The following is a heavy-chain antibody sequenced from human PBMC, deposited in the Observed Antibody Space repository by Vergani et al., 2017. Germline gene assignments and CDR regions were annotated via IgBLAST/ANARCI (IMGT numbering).Heavy chain of an antibody. CDR3: AKASEEYSSSSDAFDI. CDR2: ISGSGGRT. Sequence: EVQLLESGGGLVQPGGSLRLSCAASGFTFSSYAMSWVRQAPGKGLEWVSAISGSGGRTYYADSVKGRFTISRDNSKNTLYLQMNSLRAEDTAVYYCAKASEEYSSSSDAFDIWGQGTMVTVSS. J-gene: IGHJ3*02. CDR1: GFTFSSYA. V-gene: IGHV3-23*01. D-gene: IGHD6-6*01.